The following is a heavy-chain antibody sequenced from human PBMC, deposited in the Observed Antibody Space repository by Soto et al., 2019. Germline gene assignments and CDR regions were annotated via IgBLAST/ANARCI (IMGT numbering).Heavy chain of an antibody. CDR3: ARGRIAAAGNYYYYGMDV. Sequence: QVQLVQSGAEVKKPGASVKVSCKASGYTFTSYAMHWVRQAPGQRLEWMGWINAGNGNTKYSQKFQGRVTITRDTSASTAYMELSSLRSEDTAVYYCARGRIAAAGNYYYYGMDVWGQGTTVTVSS. D-gene: IGHD6-13*01. J-gene: IGHJ6*02. CDR2: INAGNGNT. CDR1: GYTFTSYA. V-gene: IGHV1-3*01.